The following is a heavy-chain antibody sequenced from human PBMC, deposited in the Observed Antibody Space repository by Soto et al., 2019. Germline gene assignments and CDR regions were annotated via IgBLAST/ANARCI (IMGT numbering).Heavy chain of an antibody. Sequence: SLRLSCTVSGFAFNNYGINWVRQAPGKGLEWVSSISKSDYTYYSDSVKGRFAISRDNAKSSVSLQMNTLRVEDTAVYYCARVEQQLVRGEYYYGMDVWGQGTTVTVSS. J-gene: IGHJ6*02. CDR1: GFAFNNYG. D-gene: IGHD6-13*01. CDR2: ISKSDYT. V-gene: IGHV3-21*01. CDR3: ARVEQQLVRGEYYYGMDV.